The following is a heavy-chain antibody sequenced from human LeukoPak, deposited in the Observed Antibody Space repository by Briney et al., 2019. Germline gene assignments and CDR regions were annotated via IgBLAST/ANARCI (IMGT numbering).Heavy chain of an antibody. CDR3: ARSNGVGATADY. D-gene: IGHD1-26*01. CDR2: IYYSGST. J-gene: IGHJ4*02. CDR1: GGSISGAHYY. V-gene: IGHV4-31*03. Sequence: SETLSLTCTVFGGSISGAHYYWTWIRQHPGKGLEWIGYIYYSGSTYYSSSLKSRLTISVDTSKNQFSLKLASVTAADTAVYYCARSNGVGATADYWGQGTLVTVSS.